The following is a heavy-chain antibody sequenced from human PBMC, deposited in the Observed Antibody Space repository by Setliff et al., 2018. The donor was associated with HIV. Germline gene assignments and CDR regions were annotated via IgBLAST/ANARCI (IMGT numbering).Heavy chain of an antibody. CDR1: GGSISSYY. CDR3: ARNLLHYDSSGLRWNYYYYYMDV. CDR2: IYYSGST. J-gene: IGHJ6*03. Sequence: SETLSLTCTVSGGSISSYYWSWIRQPPGKGLEWIGYIYYSGSTNYNPSLKSRVTISVGTSKNQFSLKLSSVTAADTAVYYCARNLLHYDSSGLRWNYYYYYMDVWGKGTTVTVSS. V-gene: IGHV4-59*01. D-gene: IGHD3-22*01.